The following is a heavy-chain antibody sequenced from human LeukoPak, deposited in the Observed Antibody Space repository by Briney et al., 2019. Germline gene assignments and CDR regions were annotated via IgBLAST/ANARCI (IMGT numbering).Heavy chain of an antibody. CDR3: AREGVRGGRPHPWDA. CDR1: GGTFSSYA. D-gene: IGHD3-10*01. J-gene: IGHJ5*02. CDR2: IIPIFGTA. V-gene: IGHV1-69*06. Sequence: GPQVKVSCKASGGTFSSYAISWVRQAPGQGLAWMGGIIPIFGTANYAQKFQGRVTITADKSTSTAYMELSSLRSEDTAVYYCAREGVRGGRPHPWDAWGQGTLVTVSS.